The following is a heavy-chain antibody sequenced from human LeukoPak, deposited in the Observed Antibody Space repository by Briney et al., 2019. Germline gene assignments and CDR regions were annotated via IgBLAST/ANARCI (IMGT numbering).Heavy chain of an antibody. CDR1: GGSISSSSYY. CDR2: IYYSGST. CDR3: ARGRGSSSYDY. V-gene: IGHV4-39*01. Sequence: SETLSLTCTVSGGSISSSSYYWGWIRQPPGKGLEWIGSIYYSGSTYYNPSLKSRVTISVDTSKNQFSLELSSVTAADTAVYYCARGRGSSSYDYWGQGTLVTVSS. D-gene: IGHD6-13*01. J-gene: IGHJ4*02.